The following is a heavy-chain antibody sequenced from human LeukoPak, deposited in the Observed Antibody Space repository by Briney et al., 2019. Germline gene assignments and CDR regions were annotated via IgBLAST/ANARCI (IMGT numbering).Heavy chain of an antibody. CDR3: ARGRAKTDYYGSGNSSTWFDP. CDR2: INHSGST. Sequence: SETLSLTCAVYGGSFSGYYWSWIRQPPGKGLEWIGEINHSGSTNYNPSLKSRVTISVDTSKNQFSLKLSSVTAADTAVYYCARGRAKTDYYGSGNSSTWFDPWGQGTLVTVSS. CDR1: GGSFSGYY. V-gene: IGHV4-34*01. J-gene: IGHJ5*02. D-gene: IGHD3-10*01.